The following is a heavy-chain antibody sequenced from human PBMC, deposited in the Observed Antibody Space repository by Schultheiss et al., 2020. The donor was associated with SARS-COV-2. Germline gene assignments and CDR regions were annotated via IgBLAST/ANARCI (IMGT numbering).Heavy chain of an antibody. Sequence: SETLSLTCTVSNYSISSGYYWGWIRQPPGKGLEWIGEINHSGSTYYNPSLKSRVTISVDTSKNQFSLKLSSVTAADTAVYYCARALVYGMDVWGQGTTVTVSS. CDR3: ARALVYGMDV. CDR2: INHSGST. V-gene: IGHV4-38-2*02. CDR1: NYSISSGYY. J-gene: IGHJ6*02. D-gene: IGHD2-2*01.